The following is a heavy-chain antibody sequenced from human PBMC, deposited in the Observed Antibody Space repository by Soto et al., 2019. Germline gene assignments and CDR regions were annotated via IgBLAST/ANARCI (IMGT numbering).Heavy chain of an antibody. CDR2: ISWNSGSI. CDR3: AKDPSKLGFWSHYFDY. D-gene: IGHD3-3*01. Sequence: PGGSLRLSCAASGFTFDDYAMHWVRQAPGKGLEWVSGISWNSGSIGYADPVKGRFTISRDNAKNSLYLQMNSLRAEDTALYYCAKDPSKLGFWSHYFDYWGQGTLVTSPQ. J-gene: IGHJ4*02. V-gene: IGHV3-9*01. CDR1: GFTFDDYA.